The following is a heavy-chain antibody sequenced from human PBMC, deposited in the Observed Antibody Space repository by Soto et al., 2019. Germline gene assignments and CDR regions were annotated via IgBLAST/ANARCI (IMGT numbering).Heavy chain of an antibody. V-gene: IGHV4-61*01. CDR3: ARGTDY. CDR2: IYYSGST. Sequence: PSETLSLTCTVSGGSVSSGSYYWSWIRQPPGKGLEWIGYIYYSGSTNYNPSLKSRVTISVDTSKNQFSLKLHSVTAADTAVYYCARGTDYWGQGTLVTDSS. CDR1: GGSVSSGSYY. J-gene: IGHJ4*02.